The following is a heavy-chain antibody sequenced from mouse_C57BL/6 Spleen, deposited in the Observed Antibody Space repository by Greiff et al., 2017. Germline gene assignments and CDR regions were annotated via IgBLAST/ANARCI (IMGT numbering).Heavy chain of an antibody. D-gene: IGHD2-1*01. CDR2: IYPGDGDT. Sequence: VQLQQSGPELVKPGASVKISCKASGYAFSSSWMNWVKQRPGKGLEWIGRIYPGDGDTNYNGKFKGKATLTADKSSSTAYMQLSSLTSEDSAVYFCAREDGNYPYFDYWGQGTTLTVSS. CDR3: AREDGNYPYFDY. J-gene: IGHJ2*01. V-gene: IGHV1-82*01. CDR1: GYAFSSSW.